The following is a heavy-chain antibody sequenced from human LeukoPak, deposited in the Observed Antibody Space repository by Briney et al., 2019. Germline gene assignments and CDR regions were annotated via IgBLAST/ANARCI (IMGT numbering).Heavy chain of an antibody. CDR1: GFTFSSYG. V-gene: IGHV3-23*01. CDR2: ISGSGGST. Sequence: PGGSLRLSCAASGFTFSSYGMHWVRQAPGKGLEWVSAISGSGGSTYYADSVKGRFTVSRDNSKNTLYLQKNSLRAEDTAVYYCAKDRISLDYWGQGTLVTVSS. J-gene: IGHJ4*02. CDR3: AKDRISLDY.